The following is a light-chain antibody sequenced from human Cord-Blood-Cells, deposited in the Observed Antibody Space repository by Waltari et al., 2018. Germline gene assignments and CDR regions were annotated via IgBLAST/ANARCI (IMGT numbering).Light chain of an antibody. CDR3: QQYNDWPLT. J-gene: IGKJ4*01. V-gene: IGKV3-15*01. Sequence: EIVMTQSPATLSVSPGEGATLSCRASQSVSRDLAWYQQKPGQAPRLLISGASTRATDIPGRFTDSGSGTDFTLTITSLQSGDVAVYYCQQYNDWPLTFGGGTKVEIK. CDR1: QSVSRD. CDR2: GAS.